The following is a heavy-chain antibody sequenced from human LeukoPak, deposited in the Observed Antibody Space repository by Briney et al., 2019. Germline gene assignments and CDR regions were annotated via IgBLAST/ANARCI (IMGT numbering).Heavy chain of an antibody. CDR2: VYYSGST. J-gene: IGHJ5*02. D-gene: IGHD3-22*01. V-gene: IGHV4-59*08. CDR3: ARLWDDTGSYYSNYFDP. Sequence: SETLSLTCTVSGDSINNYYWSWIRQPPGKGLEWIGYVYYSGSTTYNPSLKSRLTMSVDSSKNQFSLTLSSVTAADTAVYYCARLWDDTGSYYSNYFDPWGQGTLVTVSS. CDR1: GDSINNYY.